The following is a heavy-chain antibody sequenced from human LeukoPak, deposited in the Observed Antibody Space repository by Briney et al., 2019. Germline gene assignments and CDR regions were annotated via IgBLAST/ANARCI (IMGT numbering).Heavy chain of an antibody. V-gene: IGHV3-30*03. CDR2: ISYDGSNR. CDR1: GFTFSSYG. D-gene: IGHD6-6*01. Sequence: GRSLRLSCAASGFTFSSYGMHWVRQAPGKGLEWVAVISYDGSNRYYADSVKGRFTISRDNAKKSLFLQMNSLRAEDTALYYCARDPSYSSSSPYFDYWGQGVLVTVSS. CDR3: ARDPSYSSSSPYFDY. J-gene: IGHJ4*02.